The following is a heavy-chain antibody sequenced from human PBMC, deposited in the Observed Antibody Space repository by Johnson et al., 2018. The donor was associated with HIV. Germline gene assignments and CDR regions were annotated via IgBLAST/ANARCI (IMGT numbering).Heavy chain of an antibody. Sequence: VQLVESGGGAVQPGKSLRLSCAASGFIFSSYWMTWVRQAPGKGLEWLANIREDGSDKYYVDSVKGRFTISRDNSQNTLYLQMNSLRPEDTAVYYCAREVAAVGDAFDIWGQGTMVTVSS. CDR2: IREDGSDK. CDR3: AREVAAVGDAFDI. CDR1: GFIFSSYW. V-gene: IGHV3-7*01. D-gene: IGHD6-13*01. J-gene: IGHJ3*02.